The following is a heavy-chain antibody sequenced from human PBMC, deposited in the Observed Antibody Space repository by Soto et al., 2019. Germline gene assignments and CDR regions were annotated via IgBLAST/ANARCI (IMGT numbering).Heavy chain of an antibody. V-gene: IGHV3-30-3*01. CDR2: ISYDGSNK. D-gene: IGHD1-26*01. J-gene: IGHJ4*02. CDR1: GFTFSSYA. Sequence: GGSLRLSCAASGFTFSSYAMHWVRQAPGKGLEWVAVISYDGSNKYYADSVKGRFTISRDNSKNTLYLQMNSLRAEDTAVYYCARDGYVVVGSNTDFGYWGQGTLVTVSS. CDR3: ARDGYVVVGSNTDFGY.